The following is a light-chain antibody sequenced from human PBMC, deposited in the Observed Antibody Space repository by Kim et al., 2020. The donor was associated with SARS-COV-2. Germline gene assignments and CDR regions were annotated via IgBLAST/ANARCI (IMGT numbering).Light chain of an antibody. J-gene: IGKJ1*01. CDR2: DVS. CDR3: QQYTNYWT. Sequence: SASVGDRVTLTCRASQSVSGWLAWYQQKPGRAPKVLIYDVSTLQSGVPSRFSGSGSGTEFTLTISSLQPDDIATYYCQQYTNYWTFGQGTKVDIK. CDR1: QSVSGW. V-gene: IGKV1-5*01.